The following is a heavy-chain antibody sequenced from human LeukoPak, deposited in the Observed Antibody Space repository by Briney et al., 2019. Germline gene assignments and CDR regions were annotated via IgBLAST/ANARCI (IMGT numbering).Heavy chain of an antibody. CDR1: GFTVSSNF. V-gene: IGHV3-66*01. D-gene: IGHD1-26*01. CDR2: IYSGGST. CDR3: ARDIVGATTGYFQH. J-gene: IGHJ1*01. Sequence: GGSLRLSCAASGFTVSSNFMSWVRQAPGKGLEWVSVIYSGGSTYYADSVKGRFTISRDNSKNTLYLQMNSLRAEDTAVYYCARDIVGATTGYFQHWGQGTLVTVSS.